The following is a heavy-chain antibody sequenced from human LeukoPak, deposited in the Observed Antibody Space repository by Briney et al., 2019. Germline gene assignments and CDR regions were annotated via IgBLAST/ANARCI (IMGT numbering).Heavy chain of an antibody. J-gene: IGHJ6*04. CDR2: IIPIFGTA. V-gene: IGHV1-69*06. CDR1: GGTFSSYA. Sequence: SVKVSCKASGGTFSSYAISWVRQAPGQGLEWMGWIIPIFGTANYAQKFQGRVTITADKSTSTAYMELSSLRSEDTAVYYCARGYVLAKFPTDNYYYGMDVWGKGTTVTVSS. D-gene: IGHD1-1*01. CDR3: ARGYVLAKFPTDNYYYGMDV.